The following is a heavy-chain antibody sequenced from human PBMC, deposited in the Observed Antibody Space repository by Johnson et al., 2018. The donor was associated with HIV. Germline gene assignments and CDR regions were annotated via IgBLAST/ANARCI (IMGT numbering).Heavy chain of an antibody. J-gene: IGHJ3*02. Sequence: QEKLVESGGGVVQPGRSLRLSCAASGFTFSSYAMHWVRQAPGKGLEWVAVISYDGSNKYYADSVKGRFTISRDNSKNTLYLQMNSLRAEDMAVYYCARGIGEQQLVPGRPPPGDDAFDIWGQGTMVTVSS. CDR2: ISYDGSNK. CDR3: ARGIGEQQLVPGRPPPGDDAFDI. D-gene: IGHD6-13*01. V-gene: IGHV3-30-3*01. CDR1: GFTFSSYA.